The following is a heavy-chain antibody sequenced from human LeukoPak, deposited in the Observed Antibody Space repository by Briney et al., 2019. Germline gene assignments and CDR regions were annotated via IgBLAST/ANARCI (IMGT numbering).Heavy chain of an antibody. D-gene: IGHD3-10*01. CDR2: ISSTGTYI. Sequence: GGSLRLSCAASGFTFSTYAMNWIRQAPGKGLEWVSSISSTGTYIYYGDLVQGRFTISRDNAKNSLFLQMNSLRAEDTAVYYCARDFMVRGGRDYWGQGTLVTVSS. CDR3: ARDFMVRGGRDY. J-gene: IGHJ4*02. V-gene: IGHV3-21*01. CDR1: GFTFSTYA.